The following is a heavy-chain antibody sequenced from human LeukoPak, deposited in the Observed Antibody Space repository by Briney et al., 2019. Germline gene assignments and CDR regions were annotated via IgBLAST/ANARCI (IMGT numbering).Heavy chain of an antibody. CDR2: MNPNSGNT. D-gene: IGHD2-15*01. Sequence: ASVKVSCKASGYTFTSYDINWVRQATGQGLEWMGWMNPNSGNTGYAQKFQGRVTMTRNTSISTAYMELSSLRSEDTAVYYCARAYRYCSGGSCYTYYYYGMDVWGQGTTVTVSS. CDR1: GYTFTSYD. V-gene: IGHV1-8*01. CDR3: ARAYRYCSGGSCYTYYYYGMDV. J-gene: IGHJ6*02.